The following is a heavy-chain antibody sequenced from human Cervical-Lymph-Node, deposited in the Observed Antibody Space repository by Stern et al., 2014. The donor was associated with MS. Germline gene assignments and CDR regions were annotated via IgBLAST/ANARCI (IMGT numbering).Heavy chain of an antibody. CDR1: GFAFSTYG. J-gene: IGHJ4*02. Sequence: QVQLVQSGGGVVPPGRSLRLSCSPSGFAFSTYGMHWVRQAPGQGLEWVALISFDGAKTYCADSVKGRFTISRDNPKNTLYLQMKSLRGEDTAVYYCARGSDWYPLDYWGQGTLVTVSS. D-gene: IGHD6-19*01. V-gene: IGHV3-30*03. CDR3: ARGSDWYPLDY. CDR2: ISFDGAKT.